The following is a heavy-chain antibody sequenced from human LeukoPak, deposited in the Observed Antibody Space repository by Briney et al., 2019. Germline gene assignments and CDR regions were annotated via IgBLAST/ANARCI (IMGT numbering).Heavy chain of an antibody. Sequence: GRSLRLSCAASGFTFDDYARHWVRQAPGRGLEGVSGISWNSGSIGYADSVKGRFTISRDNAKNSLYLKMNSLRAEETAVYYCARALYSSSSWMDYWGQRTLAT. CDR1: GFTFDDYA. D-gene: IGHD6-6*01. CDR3: ARALYSSSSWMDY. J-gene: IGHJ4*02. CDR2: ISWNSGSI. V-gene: IGHV3-9*01.